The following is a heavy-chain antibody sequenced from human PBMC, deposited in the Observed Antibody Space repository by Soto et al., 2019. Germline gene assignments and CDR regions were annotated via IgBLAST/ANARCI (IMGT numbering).Heavy chain of an antibody. V-gene: IGHV4-30-2*01. J-gene: IGHJ4*02. CDR3: AISTGYSSSWFYSKGPVFDY. Sequence: PSETLSLTCAVSGGSISSGGYSWSWIRQPPGKGLEWIGYIYHSGSTYYNPSLKSRVTISVDRSKNQFSLKLSSVTAADTAVYYCAISTGYSSSWFYSKGPVFDYWGQGTLVTVSS. CDR2: IYHSGST. CDR1: GGSISSGGYS. D-gene: IGHD6-13*01.